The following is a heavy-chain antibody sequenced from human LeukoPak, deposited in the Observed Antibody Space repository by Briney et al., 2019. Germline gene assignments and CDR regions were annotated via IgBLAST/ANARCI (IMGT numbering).Heavy chain of an antibody. CDR3: ARLSTSSVDY. J-gene: IGHJ4*02. Sequence: GESPKIFCNGSGYSFTSFWIGWVRQMPGKGLEWMGIIYPGDYDTRYSPSFQGQVTISADKSISTAYLQWSTLKTSITARYYGARLSTSSVDYWWQGTLVTVSS. CDR1: GYSFTSFW. D-gene: IGHD6-6*01. CDR2: IYPGDYDT. V-gene: IGHV5-51*01.